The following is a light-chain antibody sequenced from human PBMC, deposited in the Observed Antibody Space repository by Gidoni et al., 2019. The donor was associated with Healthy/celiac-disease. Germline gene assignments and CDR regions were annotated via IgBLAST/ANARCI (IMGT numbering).Light chain of an antibody. CDR1: SSDVGGYNY. CDR2: EVS. J-gene: IGLJ2*01. V-gene: IGLV2-8*01. CDR3: SSYAGSNNLV. Sequence: QSALTQPPSASGSPGQSVTISCTGTSSDVGGYNYVSWYPQHPGKAPKLMIYEVSKRPSGVPDRFFGSKSGNTASLTVSALQAEDEADYYCSSYAGSNNLVFGGGTKLTVL.